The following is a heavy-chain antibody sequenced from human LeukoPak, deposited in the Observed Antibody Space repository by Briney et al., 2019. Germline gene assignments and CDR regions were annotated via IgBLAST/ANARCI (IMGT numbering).Heavy chain of an antibody. CDR2: IYYSGST. V-gene: IGHV4-59*01. CDR3: ARGFALFIDY. J-gene: IGHJ4*02. Sequence: PSETLSLTCTVSGGSISSYYWSWFRQPPGEGLEWIGYIYYSGSTNYNPSLKSRVTISVDTSKNQFSLKLSSVTAADTAVYYCARGFALFIDYWGQGTLVTVSS. D-gene: IGHD3-3*01. CDR1: GGSISSYY.